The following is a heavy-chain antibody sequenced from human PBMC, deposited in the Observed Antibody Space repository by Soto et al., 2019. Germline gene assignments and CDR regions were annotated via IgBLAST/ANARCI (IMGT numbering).Heavy chain of an antibody. V-gene: IGHV3-33*01. Sequence: GGSLRLSCAASGFTFSSYGMHWVRQAPGKGLEWVAVIWYDGSNKYYADSVKGRFTISRDNSKNTLYLQMNSLRAEDTAVYYCARGGYSYYYGMDVWGQGTTVTVSS. CDR2: IWYDGSNK. CDR3: ARGGYSYYYGMDV. D-gene: IGHD5-18*01. CDR1: GFTFSSYG. J-gene: IGHJ6*02.